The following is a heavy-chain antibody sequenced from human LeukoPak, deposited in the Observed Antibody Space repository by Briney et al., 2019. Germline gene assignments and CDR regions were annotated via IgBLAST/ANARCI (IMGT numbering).Heavy chain of an antibody. CDR2: IYYSGST. V-gene: IGHV4-39*07. CDR1: GGSISSSSYY. J-gene: IGHJ6*03. CDR3: ARDQRSGYSGYDYYYYYYMDV. Sequence: PSETLSLTCTVSGGSISSSSYYWGWIRQPPGKGLEWIGSIYYSGSTYYNPSLKSRVTISVDTSKNQFSLKVSSVTAADTAVYYCARDQRSGYSGYDYYYYYYMDVWGKGTTVTVSS. D-gene: IGHD5-12*01.